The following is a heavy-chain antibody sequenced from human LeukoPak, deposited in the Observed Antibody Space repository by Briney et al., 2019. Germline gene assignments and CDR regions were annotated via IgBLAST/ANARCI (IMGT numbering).Heavy chain of an antibody. V-gene: IGHV3-7*01. D-gene: IGHD3-10*01. Sequence: GGSLRLSCAASGFTFNYCWLTWVRQAPGKGLEWVANIQQDGSEKYYVDSVKGRFVISRDNAKNSLYLQMNSLRAEDTAVYYCARVRKLRTRGVMDPLDYWGQGTLVTVSS. CDR3: ARVRKLRTRGVMDPLDY. CDR2: IQQDGSEK. CDR1: GFTFNYCW. J-gene: IGHJ4*02.